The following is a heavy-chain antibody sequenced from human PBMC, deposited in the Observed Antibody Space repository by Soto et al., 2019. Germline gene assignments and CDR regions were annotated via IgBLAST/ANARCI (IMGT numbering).Heavy chain of an antibody. CDR2: IYYSGST. D-gene: IGHD6-6*01. CDR3: ARQTGSSSPMTH. CDR1: GGSISSYY. Sequence: SETLSLTCTVSGGSISSYYWSWIRQPPGKGLEWIGYIYYSGSTNYNPSLKSRVTISVDTSKNQFSLKLSSVTAADTAVYYCARQTGSSSPMTHWGQGTLVTVSS. V-gene: IGHV4-59*08. J-gene: IGHJ4*02.